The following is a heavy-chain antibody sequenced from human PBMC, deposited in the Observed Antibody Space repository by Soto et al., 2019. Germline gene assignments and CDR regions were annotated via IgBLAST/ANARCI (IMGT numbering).Heavy chain of an antibody. CDR1: GFTFSSYW. CDR2: IKQDGSEK. CDR3: AKDYPTTAVAGSAFDS. D-gene: IGHD6-19*01. J-gene: IGHJ3*02. V-gene: IGHV3-7*03. Sequence: PGGSLRLSCAASGFTFSSYWMSWVRQAPGKGLEWVANIKQDGSEKYYVDSVKGRFTISRDNAKNSLYLQMNSLRAEDMAVYYCAKDYPTTAVAGSAFDSWGQGTVVTFSS.